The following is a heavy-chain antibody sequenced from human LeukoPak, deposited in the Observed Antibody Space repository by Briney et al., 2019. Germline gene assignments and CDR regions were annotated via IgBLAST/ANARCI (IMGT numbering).Heavy chain of an antibody. D-gene: IGHD1-26*01. CDR3: ARRGVGATSYFDY. CDR1: GYSFTTYW. CDR2: IYPGDSDT. Sequence: GESLKISWKASGYSFTTYWIGWVRQMPGKGLEWMGIIYPGDSDTRYSPSFQGQVTISADKSISTAYLQWSSLKASDTAMYYCARRGVGATSYFDYWGQGTLVTVSS. V-gene: IGHV5-51*01. J-gene: IGHJ4*02.